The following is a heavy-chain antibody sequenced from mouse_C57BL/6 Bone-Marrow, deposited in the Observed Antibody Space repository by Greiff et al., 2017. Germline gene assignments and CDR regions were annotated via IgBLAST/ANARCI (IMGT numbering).Heavy chain of an antibody. D-gene: IGHD1-1*01. CDR3: GRNLCYGCYGFGY. CDR1: GYAFSSSW. J-gene: IGHJ3*01. CDR2: IYPGDGDT. Sequence: VQLQQSGPELVKPGASVKISCKASGYAFSSSWMHWVKQRPGKGLEWIGRIYPGDGDTNYNGKFKGKATLTADKSSSTAYMQLSSLTSEDSAVYLWGRNLCYGCYGFGYWGQGNLVNGSS. V-gene: IGHV1-82*01.